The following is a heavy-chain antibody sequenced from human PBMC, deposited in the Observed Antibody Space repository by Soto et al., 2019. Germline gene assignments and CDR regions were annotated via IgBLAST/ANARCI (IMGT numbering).Heavy chain of an antibody. V-gene: IGHV1-69*12. CDR3: AQTLGLAVTGPGRFDL. CDR1: GGTFSTYA. Sequence: QVQLVQSGAAVKKPGCSVKVSCKASGGTFSTYAISWVRQAPGQGLEWMGGIIPIFGTPNYAQKFQGRVTITADESTSTAYMELSRLTSEDTAIYYCAQTLGLAVTGPGRFDLWGRGTLVTVSS. CDR2: IIPIFGTP. D-gene: IGHD6-19*01. J-gene: IGHJ2*01.